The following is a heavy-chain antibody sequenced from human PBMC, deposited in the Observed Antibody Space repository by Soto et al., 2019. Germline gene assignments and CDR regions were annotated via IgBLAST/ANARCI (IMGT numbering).Heavy chain of an antibody. CDR3: RRGQDSGGDD. CDR1: GFTFSSYW. D-gene: IGHD5-12*01. CDR2: VKEDGSEK. J-gene: IGHJ4*02. Sequence: EVQLVESGGDLVQPGGSLRLSCAASGFTFSSYWMAWVRQAPGKGLEWVANVKEDGSEKNYEDSVKGRFTFSRDNAKNSLFLQMNRLRAEDTAVYYCRRGQDSGGDDWGQGTLVTVSS. V-gene: IGHV3-7*01.